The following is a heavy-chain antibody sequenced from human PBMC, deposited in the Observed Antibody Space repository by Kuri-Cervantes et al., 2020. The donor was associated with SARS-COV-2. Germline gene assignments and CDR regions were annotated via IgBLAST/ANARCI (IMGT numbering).Heavy chain of an antibody. CDR3: ARDRDIVVVPAAISGYYYGMDV. D-gene: IGHD2-2*02. Sequence: LRLSCTVSGGSISSSSYYWGWIRQPPGKGLEWIGYIYYSGSTYYNPSLKSRVTISVDTSKNQFSLKLSSVTAADTAVYYCARDRDIVVVPAAISGYYYGMDVWGQGTTVTVSS. V-gene: IGHV4-30-4*08. CDR1: GGSISSSSYY. CDR2: IYYSGST. J-gene: IGHJ6*02.